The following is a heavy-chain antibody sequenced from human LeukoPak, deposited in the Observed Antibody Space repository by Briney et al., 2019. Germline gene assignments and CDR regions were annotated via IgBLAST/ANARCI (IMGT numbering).Heavy chain of an antibody. CDR3: ARAFYPGYYSYMAV. D-gene: IGHD3-3*02. V-gene: IGHV4-59*01. CDR1: GGSISPYY. Sequence: SETLSLTCTVSGGSISPYYWSWIRQPPGKGLEWIGYIYYSGSTNYNPSLKSRVTISVDTSKNQFSLKLSSVTAADTAVYYCARAFYPGYYSYMAVWGKGTTVTVSS. J-gene: IGHJ6*03. CDR2: IYYSGST.